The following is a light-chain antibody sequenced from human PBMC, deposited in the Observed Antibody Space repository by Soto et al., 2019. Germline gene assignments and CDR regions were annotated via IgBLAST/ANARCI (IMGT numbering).Light chain of an antibody. CDR2: DAS. CDR3: QQRSDWPLT. CDR1: QSVSSY. V-gene: IGKV3-11*01. J-gene: IGKJ4*01. Sequence: EIVLTQSPATLSLSPGDRATLSCRASQSVSSYLAWYQQKPGQAPRLLIYDASNRATGIPARFSGSGSGTDFTLTIVSLEPEDFAVYYCQQRSDWPLTFGGGTKVEIK.